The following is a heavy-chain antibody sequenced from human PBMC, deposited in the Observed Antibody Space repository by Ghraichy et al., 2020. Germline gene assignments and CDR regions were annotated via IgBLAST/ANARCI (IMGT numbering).Heavy chain of an antibody. CDR1: GFTFSNYW. V-gene: IGHV3-74*01. CDR3: TRLFQDDGSGWRHNDY. Sequence: GGSLRLSCAASGFTFSNYWMNWVRQVPGQGPEWVSRINNDGSDTNYADSVKGRFTISRDNAKNTLYLYMNSLRVDDTALYYCTRLFQDDGSGWRHNDYWGQGTLVTVSS. CDR2: INNDGSDT. D-gene: IGHD6-19*01. J-gene: IGHJ4*02.